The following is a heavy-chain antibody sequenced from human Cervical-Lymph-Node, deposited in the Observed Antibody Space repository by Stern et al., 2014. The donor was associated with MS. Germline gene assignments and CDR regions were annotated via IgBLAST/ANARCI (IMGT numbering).Heavy chain of an antibody. Sequence: QLQLQESGPGLVKPSETLSLTCTVSGDSINSNNWWGWVRQPPGKGLEWIGEIYHSGSSNYNPSLTSRVTMSVDKSKNQFSLKLTSVTVADTAVYYCAGVQDGCTGGSCYYSWGQGTLVTVSS. CDR3: AGVQDGCTGGSCYYS. J-gene: IGHJ5*02. V-gene: IGHV4-4*02. CDR1: GDSINSNNW. D-gene: IGHD2-15*01. CDR2: IYHSGSS.